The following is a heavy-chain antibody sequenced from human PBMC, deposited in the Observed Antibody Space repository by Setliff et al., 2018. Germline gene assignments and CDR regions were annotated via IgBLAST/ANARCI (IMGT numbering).Heavy chain of an antibody. D-gene: IGHD3-3*01. CDR2: VTVYNGNT. J-gene: IGHJ6*01. Sequence: ASVKVSCKASAYIFSSYGLTWVRQAPGQGLEWMGWVTVYNGNTKYAQNLQGRLTLTTDISTSTAYMELGSLTTDDTAVYYCVRERIYDGLNYNGMDVWGQGTTVTVSS. V-gene: IGHV1-18*01. CDR3: VRERIYDGLNYNGMDV. CDR1: AYIFSSYG.